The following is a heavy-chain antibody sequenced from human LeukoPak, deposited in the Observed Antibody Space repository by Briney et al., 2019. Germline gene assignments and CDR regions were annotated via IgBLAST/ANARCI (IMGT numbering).Heavy chain of an antibody. CDR1: GGSIISSSYY. Sequence: SETLSLTCTVSGGSIISSSYYWGWIRQPPGKGLEWIGSIYYSGSTYYNPSLKSRVTISVDTSKNQFSLKLSSVTAADTAVYYCARTRSRITIHWGQGTLVTVSS. J-gene: IGHJ4*02. V-gene: IGHV4-39*01. D-gene: IGHD3-10*01. CDR3: ARTRSRITIH. CDR2: IYYSGST.